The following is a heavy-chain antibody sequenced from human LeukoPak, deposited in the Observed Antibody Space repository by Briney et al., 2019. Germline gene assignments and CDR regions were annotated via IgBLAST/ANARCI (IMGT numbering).Heavy chain of an antibody. Sequence: SETLSLTCTVSGGSISSHYWSWIRQPPGKGLEWFGYIYYSGSTNYNPSLKSRVTISVDTSKNQFSLRLSSVTAADTAIYYCAREGRDYYDRSGYSPDYWGQGTLVTVSS. CDR1: GGSISSHY. V-gene: IGHV4-59*11. D-gene: IGHD3-22*01. CDR2: IYYSGST. CDR3: AREGRDYYDRSGYSPDY. J-gene: IGHJ4*02.